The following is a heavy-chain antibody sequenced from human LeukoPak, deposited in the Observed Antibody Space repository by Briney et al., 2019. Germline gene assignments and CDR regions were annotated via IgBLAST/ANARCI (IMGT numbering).Heavy chain of an antibody. CDR1: GYTFTSYG. D-gene: IGHD3-3*02. V-gene: IGHV1-18*01. CDR3: ARASRRIFGVVIKGNWFDP. J-gene: IGHJ5*02. Sequence: ASVKVSCKASGYTFTSYGISWVRRAPGQGLEWMGWISAYNGNTNYAQKLQGRVTMTTDTSTSTAYMELRSLRSDDTAVYYCARASRRIFGVVIKGNWFDPWGQGTLVTVSS. CDR2: ISAYNGNT.